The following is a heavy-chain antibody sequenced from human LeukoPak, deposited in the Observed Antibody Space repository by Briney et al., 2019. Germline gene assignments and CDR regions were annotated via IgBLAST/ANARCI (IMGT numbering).Heavy chain of an antibody. J-gene: IGHJ3*02. Sequence: PSGTLSLTCAVSGASISSSYRSWIRQPPGKGVEWIGYINYSGNTKYNHSLESRVTISVDASNNQFSLRLSSVTAADTAFYYCAIGYYDSRGYSNTFDIWGQGTLVTVSS. V-gene: IGHV4-59*01. CDR2: INYSGNT. CDR1: GASISSSY. D-gene: IGHD3-22*01. CDR3: AIGYYDSRGYSNTFDI.